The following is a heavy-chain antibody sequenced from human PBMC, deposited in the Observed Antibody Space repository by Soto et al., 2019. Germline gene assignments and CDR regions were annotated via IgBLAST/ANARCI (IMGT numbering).Heavy chain of an antibody. V-gene: IGHV1-69*01. D-gene: IGHD1-1*01. CDR2: IIPIFDTA. CDR3: ARGTGTTWGVFDY. Sequence: QVQLVQSGTEMKKPGSSVKVSCKASGGTFSSKGISWVRQAPGQGLEWMGAIIPIFDTANYAQKFQGRLTITADESTATAYMELSSLRSEDTAVDYCARGTGTTWGVFDYWGQGTLVTVSS. CDR1: GGTFSSKG. J-gene: IGHJ4*02.